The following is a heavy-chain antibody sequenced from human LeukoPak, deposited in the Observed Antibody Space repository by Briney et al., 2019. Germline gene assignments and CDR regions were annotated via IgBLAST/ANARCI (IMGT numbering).Heavy chain of an antibody. Sequence: GGSLRLSCVASGFTVSSNYMSWVRQAPGKGLEWVSVIYSGGSTYYADSVKGRFTISRDNSKNTLNLQMNSLRAEDTAVYYCARLRGGRCFDYWAREPWSPSPQ. J-gene: IGHJ4*02. CDR2: IYSGGST. D-gene: IGHD3-10*01. CDR3: ARLRGGRCFDY. CDR1: GFTVSSNY. V-gene: IGHV3-53*01.